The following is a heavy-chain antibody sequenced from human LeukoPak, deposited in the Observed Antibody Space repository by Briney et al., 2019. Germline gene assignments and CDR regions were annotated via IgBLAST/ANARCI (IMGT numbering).Heavy chain of an antibody. J-gene: IGHJ5*02. V-gene: IGHV4-34*01. CDR1: GGSFSGYY. Sequence: SETLSLTCAVYGGSFSGYYWSWIRQPPGKGLEWIGEINHSGSTNYNPSLKSRVTISVDTSKNQFSLKLSSVTAADTAVYYCARGGGYNGFDPWGQETLVTVSS. D-gene: IGHD3-10*01. CDR2: INHSGST. CDR3: ARGGGYNGFDP.